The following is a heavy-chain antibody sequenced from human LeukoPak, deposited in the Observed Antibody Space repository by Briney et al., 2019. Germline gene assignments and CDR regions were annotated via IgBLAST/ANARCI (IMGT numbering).Heavy chain of an antibody. V-gene: IGHV1-8*03. Sequence: GASVKVSCKASGYTFTSYDINWVRQATGQGLEWMGWMNPNSGNTGYAQKFQGRVTITRNTSISTAYMELSSLRSEDTAVYYCARGAIQYYDSSGYPNPSHAEYFQHWGQGTLVTVSS. J-gene: IGHJ1*01. CDR2: MNPNSGNT. D-gene: IGHD3-22*01. CDR3: ARGAIQYYDSSGYPNPSHAEYFQH. CDR1: GYTFTSYD.